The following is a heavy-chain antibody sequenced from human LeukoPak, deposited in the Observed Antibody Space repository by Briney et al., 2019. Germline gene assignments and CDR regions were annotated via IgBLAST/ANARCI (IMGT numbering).Heavy chain of an antibody. CDR3: ARAPEGLRLLTDY. CDR2: ISYDGSNK. J-gene: IGHJ4*02. V-gene: IGHV3-30-3*01. D-gene: IGHD5-12*01. Sequence: GGSLRLSCAASGFTFSIYAMHWVRQAPGKGLEWVAVISYDGSNKYYADSVKGRFTISRDNSKNTLYLQMNSLRAEDTAVYYCARAPEGLRLLTDYWGQGTLVTVSS. CDR1: GFTFSIYA.